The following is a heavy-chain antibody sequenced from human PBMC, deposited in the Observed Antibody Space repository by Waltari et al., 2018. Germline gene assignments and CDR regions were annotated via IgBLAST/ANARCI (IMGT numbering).Heavy chain of an antibody. CDR3: ARSSNTYYDFWSGYYTGMVNWFDP. CDR1: GGSISSSSYY. V-gene: IGHV4-39*07. J-gene: IGHJ5*02. CDR2: IYYSGGT. D-gene: IGHD3-3*01. Sequence: QLQLQESGPGLVKPSETLSLTCTVSGGSISSSSYYWGWIRQPPGKGLEWIGSIYYSGGTYYNPALKSRVTISVDTSKNQFSLKLSSVTAADTAVYYCARSSNTYYDFWSGYYTGMVNWFDPWGQGTLVTVSS.